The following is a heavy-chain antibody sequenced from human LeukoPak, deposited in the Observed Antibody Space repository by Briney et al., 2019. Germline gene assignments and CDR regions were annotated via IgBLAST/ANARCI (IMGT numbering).Heavy chain of an antibody. J-gene: IGHJ5*02. V-gene: IGHV3-21*04. Sequence: KPGGSLRLSCAASGFTFSSYSMNWVRQAPGKGLEWVSSISSSSSYIYYADSVKGRFTISRDNAKNSLYLQMNSLRAEDTAVYHCAKLPREYCSSTSCPNWFDTWGQGTLVTVSS. D-gene: IGHD2-2*01. CDR2: ISSSSSYI. CDR1: GFTFSSYS. CDR3: AKLPREYCSSTSCPNWFDT.